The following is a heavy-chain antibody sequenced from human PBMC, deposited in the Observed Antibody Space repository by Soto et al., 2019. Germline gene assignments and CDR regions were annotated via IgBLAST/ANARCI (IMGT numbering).Heavy chain of an antibody. CDR3: AKGDLDIVATTYYDY. V-gene: IGHV3-23*01. J-gene: IGHJ4*02. Sequence: GSLRLSCAASGFTFSSYAMSWVRQAPGKGLEWVSAISGSGGSTYYADSVKGRFTISRDNSKNTLYLQMNSLRAEDTAVYYCAKGDLDIVATTYYDYWGQGTLVTVSS. D-gene: IGHD5-12*01. CDR1: GFTFSSYA. CDR2: ISGSGGST.